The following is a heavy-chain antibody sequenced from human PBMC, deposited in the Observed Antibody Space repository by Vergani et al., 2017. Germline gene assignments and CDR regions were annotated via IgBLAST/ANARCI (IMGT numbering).Heavy chain of an antibody. Sequence: VQMVESGGGLVKPGGSLRLSCVASGFTFSHYSMNWVRQAPGKGLEWIGSIYYSGSTYYNPSLESRVTMSVDTSKSQFSLKLSSVTAADTAVYYCTRHWAVVAANNWFDPWGQGTLVTVSS. CDR1: GFTFSHYSMN. D-gene: IGHD2-15*01. V-gene: IGHV4-59*04. J-gene: IGHJ5*02. CDR3: TRHWAVVAANNWFDP. CDR2: IYYSGST.